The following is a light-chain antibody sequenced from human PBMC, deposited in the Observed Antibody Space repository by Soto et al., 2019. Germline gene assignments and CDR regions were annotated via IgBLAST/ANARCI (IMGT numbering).Light chain of an antibody. CDR3: WSYADRSGSWV. CDR2: DVS. J-gene: IGLJ3*02. CDR1: SNDVGASNI. V-gene: IGLV2-11*01. Sequence: QSALTQPRSVSGSPGQSVTISCTGTSNDVGASNIVSWYQQHPDKAPKLIIYDVSERPSGVPHRFSGSKSGNTASLTVSGLQAEDEADYYCWSYADRSGSWVFGGGTKLTVL.